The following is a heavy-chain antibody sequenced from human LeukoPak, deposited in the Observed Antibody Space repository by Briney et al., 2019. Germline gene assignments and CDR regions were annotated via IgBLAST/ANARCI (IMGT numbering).Heavy chain of an antibody. CDR3: AKLFGGRAMDV. Sequence: PSETLSLTCAVYGGSFSGYYWSWIRQSPGEGLEWIGEINQSGSTNYNPSLKSRVTISIDTSKNQFSLKLSSVTAADTAVYYCAKLFGGRAMDVWGKGTTVTVSS. CDR1: GGSFSGYY. J-gene: IGHJ6*03. CDR2: INQSGST. D-gene: IGHD2-15*01. V-gene: IGHV4-34*01.